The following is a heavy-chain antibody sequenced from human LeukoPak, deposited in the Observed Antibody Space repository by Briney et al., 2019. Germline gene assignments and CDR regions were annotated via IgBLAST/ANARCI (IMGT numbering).Heavy chain of an antibody. CDR1: GYTFTGYY. Sequence: ASVKVSCKASGYTFTGYYIHWVRQAPGQGLEWMGWINPNSGDTNFAQKFQGRVTMTRDTSISTVYVELSRLRSDDTAVYYCARDGGYSSSIPDYWGQGTLVTVSS. V-gene: IGHV1-2*02. J-gene: IGHJ4*02. D-gene: IGHD6-13*01. CDR3: ARDGGYSSSIPDY. CDR2: INPNSGDT.